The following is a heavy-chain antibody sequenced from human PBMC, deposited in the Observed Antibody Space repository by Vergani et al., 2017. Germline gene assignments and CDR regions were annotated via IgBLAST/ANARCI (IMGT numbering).Heavy chain of an antibody. J-gene: IGHJ4*02. V-gene: IGHV1-2*02. CDR2: INPNSGGT. Sequence: QVQLVQSGAEVKKPGASVKVSCKASGYTFTGYYMHWVRQAPGQGLEWMGWINPNSGGTNYAQKFQGRVTMTRDTSISTAYMELSRLRSDDTAVYYCARDPPIDSGYDHSLDYWGQGTLVTVSS. CDR3: ARDPPIDSGYDHSLDY. D-gene: IGHD5-12*01. CDR1: GYTFTGYY.